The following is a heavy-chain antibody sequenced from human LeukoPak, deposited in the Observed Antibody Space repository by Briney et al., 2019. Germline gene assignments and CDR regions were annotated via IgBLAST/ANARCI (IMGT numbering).Heavy chain of an antibody. CDR3: ARGGEYCSSTSCRDAFDI. V-gene: IGHV1-8*01. J-gene: IGHJ3*02. CDR1: GYTFTSYD. D-gene: IGHD2-2*01. CDR2: MNPNSGNT. Sequence: ASVKVSCKASGYTFTSYDINWVRQATGRGLEWMGWMNPNSGNTGYAQKFQGRVTMTRNTSISTAYMELSSLRSEDTAVYYCARGGEYCSSTSCRDAFDIWGQGTMVTVSS.